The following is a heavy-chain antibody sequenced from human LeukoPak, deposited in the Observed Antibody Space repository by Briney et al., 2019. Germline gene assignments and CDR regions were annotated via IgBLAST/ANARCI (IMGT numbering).Heavy chain of an antibody. CDR2: ISSSSSAI. J-gene: IGHJ4*02. V-gene: IGHV3-48*01. Sequence: QPGGSLRLSCAASGFTFSSYSMNWVRQTPGKGLEWVSYISSSSSAINYADSVRGRFTISRDNAKNSLYLQMNSLRPEDTAVYYCASNIEQQWLELRDYWGQGTLVTVSS. CDR3: ASNIEQQWLELRDY. CDR1: GFTFSSYS. D-gene: IGHD6-19*01.